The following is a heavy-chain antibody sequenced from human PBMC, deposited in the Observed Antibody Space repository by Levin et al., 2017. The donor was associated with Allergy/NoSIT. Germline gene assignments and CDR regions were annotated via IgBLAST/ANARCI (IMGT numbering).Heavy chain of an antibody. CDR2: IYHSGTT. J-gene: IGHJ4*02. D-gene: IGHD1-26*01. Sequence: SQTLSLTCTVSGGSISSSYWSWLRQPPGRGLEWIGYIYHSGTTNYTPSLKSRVTISVDTSKNQFSLKLSSVTAADTAVYYCARLDLVGTTSFDYWGQGSLVTVSS. V-gene: IGHV4-59*08. CDR3: ARLDLVGTTSFDY. CDR1: GGSISSSY.